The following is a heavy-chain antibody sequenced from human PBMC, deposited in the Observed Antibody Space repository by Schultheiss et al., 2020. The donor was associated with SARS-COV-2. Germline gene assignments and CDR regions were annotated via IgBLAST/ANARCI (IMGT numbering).Heavy chain of an antibody. J-gene: IGHJ4*02. V-gene: IGHV3-11*06. D-gene: IGHD4-17*01. CDR3: ARASTTVTTNDY. Sequence: GGSLRLSCAASGFTFSDYYMSWIRQAPGKGLEWVSYISGRSTYTNYADSVKGRFTISRDNAKNSLYLQMNSLRAEDTAVYYCARASTTVTTNDYWGQGALGTGAS. CDR1: GFTFSDYY. CDR2: ISGRSTYT.